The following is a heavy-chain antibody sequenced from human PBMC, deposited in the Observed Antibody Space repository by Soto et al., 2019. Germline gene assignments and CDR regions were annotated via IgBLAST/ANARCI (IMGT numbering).Heavy chain of an antibody. D-gene: IGHD3-9*01. CDR2: ISAYNGNT. V-gene: IGHV1-18*01. Sequence: ASVKVSCKASGYTFTSYGISWVRQAPGQGLEWMGWISAYNGNTNYAQKLQGRVTMTTDTSTSTAYMELRSLRSDDTAVYYCARDLPDATGYSSLPDYWGQGTLVTVSS. CDR3: ARDLPDATGYSSLPDY. CDR1: GYTFTSYG. J-gene: IGHJ4*02.